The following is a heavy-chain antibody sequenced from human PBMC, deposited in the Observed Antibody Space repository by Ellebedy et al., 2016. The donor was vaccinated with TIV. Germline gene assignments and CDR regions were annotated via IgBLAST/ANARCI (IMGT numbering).Heavy chain of an antibody. Sequence: AASVKVSCKASGYTFSRTSYGISWVRQAPGQGLEWMAWINPYNAKTNSAQKFQGRVTMTTDTSISTAYMELSSLTSDDTAVYYCVRDLTNPLKGDYWGQGTLVTVSS. CDR1: GYTFSRTSYG. D-gene: IGHD1-14*01. V-gene: IGHV1-18*01. CDR3: VRDLTNPLKGDY. J-gene: IGHJ4*02. CDR2: INPYNAKT.